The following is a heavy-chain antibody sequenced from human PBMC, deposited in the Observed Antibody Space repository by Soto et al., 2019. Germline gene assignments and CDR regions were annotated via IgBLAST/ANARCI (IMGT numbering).Heavy chain of an antibody. Sequence: LSLTCTVSGGSISSSSYYWVWIRQPPGKGLEWIGSIYYSGTTYYNPSLKSRVTISVDTSKNQFSLKLRSVTAADTAVYYCARQSPDYLGSVGWFDPWGQGTVVTVSS. D-gene: IGHD1-26*01. J-gene: IGHJ5*02. CDR2: IYYSGTT. CDR3: ARQSPDYLGSVGWFDP. V-gene: IGHV4-39*01. CDR1: GGSISSSSYY.